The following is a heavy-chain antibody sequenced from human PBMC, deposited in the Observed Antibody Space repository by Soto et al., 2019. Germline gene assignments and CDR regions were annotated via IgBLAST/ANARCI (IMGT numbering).Heavy chain of an antibody. V-gene: IGHV3-30*18. CDR3: AKDGPLGYCSGGSCSHYYYYGMDV. J-gene: IGHJ6*02. D-gene: IGHD2-15*01. Sequence: HPGGSLRLSCAASGFTFSSYGMHWVRQAPGKGLEWVAVISYDGSNKYYADSVKGRFTISRDNSKNTLYLQMNSLRAEDTAVYYCAKDGPLGYCSGGSCSHYYYYGMDVWGQGTTVTVSS. CDR1: GFTFSSYG. CDR2: ISYDGSNK.